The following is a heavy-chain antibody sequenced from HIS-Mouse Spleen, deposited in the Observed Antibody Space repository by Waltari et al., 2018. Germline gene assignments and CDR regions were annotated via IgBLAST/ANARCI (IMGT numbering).Heavy chain of an antibody. Sequence: QVQLQQWGAGLLKPSETLSLTCAVYGGSFSGYYWSWIRQPPGTGLEWIGEINHSGSTNYNPSLKSRVTISVDTSKNQFSLKLSSVTAADTAVYYCARGGADYYGSRSYYGLVDYWGQGTLVTVSS. D-gene: IGHD3-10*01. CDR2: INHSGST. V-gene: IGHV4-34*01. J-gene: IGHJ4*02. CDR1: GGSFSGYY. CDR3: ARGGADYYGSRSYYGLVDY.